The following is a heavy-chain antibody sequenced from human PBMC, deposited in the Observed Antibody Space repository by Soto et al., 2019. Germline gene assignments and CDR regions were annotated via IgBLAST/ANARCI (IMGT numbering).Heavy chain of an antibody. V-gene: IGHV4-61*01. Sequence: SETLSLTCSVSGGSVSNKTYYWSWIRQPPGKRLEWIGYVYYSGTTNYNPSLKSRVTISVDLSKNQFSLRLSYVTTADTALYYCARTTAVPNTLRSRYFFDYWGQGTLVTVSS. CDR1: GGSVSNKTYY. CDR2: VYYSGTT. D-gene: IGHD4-17*01. J-gene: IGHJ4*02. CDR3: ARTTAVPNTLRSRYFFDY.